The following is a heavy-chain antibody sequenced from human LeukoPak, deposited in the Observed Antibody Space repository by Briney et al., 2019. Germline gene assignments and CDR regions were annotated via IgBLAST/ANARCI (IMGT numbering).Heavy chain of an antibody. V-gene: IGHV3-7*01. CDR2: IKKDATEK. D-gene: IGHD2/OR15-2a*01. J-gene: IGHJ1*01. CDR1: GFKFRSYW. CDR3: VSSTGQ. Sequence: GGSLRLSCAASGFKFRSYWMSWVCQVPGKGLEWLANIKKDATEKHYLESVRGRFTVSRDNTKNLLFLDMSSLRVDDSGIYYCVSSTGQWGQGTLVTVSA.